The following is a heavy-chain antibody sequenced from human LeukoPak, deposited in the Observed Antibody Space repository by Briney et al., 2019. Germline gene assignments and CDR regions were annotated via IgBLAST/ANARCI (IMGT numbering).Heavy chain of an antibody. CDR1: GFTFDGYA. D-gene: IGHD3-9*01. J-gene: IGHJ4*02. CDR2: INWNGGST. V-gene: IGHV3-20*04. Sequence: PGGSLRLSCAASGFTFDGYAMSWVRQAPGKGLEWVSGINWNGGSTGYADSVKGRLTISRDNAKNSLYLQMNSLRAEDMALYYCAKDNYDILTGEFDYWGQGTLVTVSS. CDR3: AKDNYDILTGEFDY.